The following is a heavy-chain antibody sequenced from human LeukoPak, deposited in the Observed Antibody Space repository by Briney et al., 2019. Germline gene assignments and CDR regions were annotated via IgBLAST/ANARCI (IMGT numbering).Heavy chain of an antibody. Sequence: SVKVSCKASGGTFSSYAISWVRQAPGRGLEWMGGIIPIFGTANYAQKFQGRVTITTDESTSTAYMELSSLRSEDTAVYYCAGGGVDTAMASAYWGQGTLVTVSS. CDR1: GGTFSSYA. CDR3: AGGGVDTAMASAY. V-gene: IGHV1-69*05. CDR2: IIPIFGTA. J-gene: IGHJ4*02. D-gene: IGHD5-18*01.